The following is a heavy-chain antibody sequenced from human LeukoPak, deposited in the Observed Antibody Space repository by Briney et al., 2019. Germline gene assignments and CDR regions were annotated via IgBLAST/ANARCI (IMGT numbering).Heavy chain of an antibody. D-gene: IGHD5-18*01. CDR2: VNPNSGGT. CDR1: GYTFTGYY. V-gene: IGHV1-2*02. J-gene: IGHJ4*02. Sequence: ASVKVSCKASGYTFTGYYMHWVRQAPGQGLEWMGWVNPNSGGTNYAQKFQGRVTMTRDTSISTAYMELSRLRSDDTAVYYCARSQGDTAMVPYYFDYWGQGTLVTVSS. CDR3: ARSQGDTAMVPYYFDY.